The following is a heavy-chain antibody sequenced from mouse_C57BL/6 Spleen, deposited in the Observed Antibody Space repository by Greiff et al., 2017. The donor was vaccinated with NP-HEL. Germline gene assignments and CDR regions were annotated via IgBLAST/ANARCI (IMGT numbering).Heavy chain of an antibody. V-gene: IGHV2-4*01. J-gene: IGHJ2*01. D-gene: IGHD2-5*01. CDR1: GFSLTSYG. CDR3: AKNWGAYYSNYIYYFDY. CDR2: IWSGGST. Sequence: QVQLQQSGPGLVQPSQSLSITCTVSGFSLTSYGVHWVRQPPGKGLEWLGVIWSGGSTDYNAAFISRLSISKDNSKSQVFFKMNSLQADDTAIYYCAKNWGAYYSNYIYYFDYWGQGTTLTVSS.